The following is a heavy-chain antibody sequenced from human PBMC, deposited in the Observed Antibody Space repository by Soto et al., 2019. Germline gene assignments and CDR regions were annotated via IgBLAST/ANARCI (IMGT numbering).Heavy chain of an antibody. CDR2: ISGSGTGT. Sequence: EVQLVESGGGLVQPGGSLRLSCEGSGFTFSSYALSCVRLRPGRGLEWVAWISGSGTGTNSADSVKGRFTITRDNSKTTVYLQMSSLTVEDTAVYYCAKERTGSNHYYGMDVWGQGTAVTVSS. D-gene: IGHD1-26*01. CDR1: GFTFSSYA. V-gene: IGHV3-23*04. J-gene: IGHJ6*02. CDR3: AKERTGSNHYYGMDV.